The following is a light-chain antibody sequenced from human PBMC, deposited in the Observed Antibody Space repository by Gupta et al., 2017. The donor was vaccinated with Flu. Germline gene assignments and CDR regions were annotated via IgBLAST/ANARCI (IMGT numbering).Light chain of an antibody. V-gene: IGLV3-1*01. CDR1: KLGDKY. CDR2: QDT. Sequence: SYELTQPPSVSVSPGQTASITCSGDKLGDKYAYWYQQKPGQSPVLVIYQDTKRPAGIPERFSGSNSGNTATLTIRGTQARDEAGYYCQAWDSTNGVFGGGTKLTVL. CDR3: QAWDSTNGV. J-gene: IGLJ2*01.